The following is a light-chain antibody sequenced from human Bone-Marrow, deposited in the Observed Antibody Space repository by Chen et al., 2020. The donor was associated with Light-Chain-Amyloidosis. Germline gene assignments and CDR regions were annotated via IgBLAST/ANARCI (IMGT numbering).Light chain of an antibody. CDR2: MVS. CDR3: MQRIEFPFT. V-gene: IGKV2-40*01. CDR1: QTLLDSDDGNTY. Sequence: DIVMTQTPLSLSVTPGEPASIYCRSSQTLLDSDDGNTYLDWFLQKPGQSPQLLIYMVSHRASGVPDRFSGSGSGTDFTLKISRVEAEDVGVYYCMQRIEFPFTFGGGTKVEIK. J-gene: IGKJ4*01.